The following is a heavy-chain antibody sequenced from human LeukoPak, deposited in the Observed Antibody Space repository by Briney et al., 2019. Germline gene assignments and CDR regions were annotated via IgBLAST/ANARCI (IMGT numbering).Heavy chain of an antibody. CDR2: IYHSGST. Sequence: SETLSLTCTVSGYSISSGYYWGWIRPPPGKGLEWIGSIYHSGSTYYNPSLKSRVTISIDTSKNQFSLTLSSVTAADTAVYYRASSTTGAVYYYGSGSFGSRNYFDYWGQGTLVTVSS. CDR1: GYSISSGYY. J-gene: IGHJ4*02. D-gene: IGHD3-10*01. CDR3: ASSTTGAVYYYGSGSFGSRNYFDY. V-gene: IGHV4-38-2*02.